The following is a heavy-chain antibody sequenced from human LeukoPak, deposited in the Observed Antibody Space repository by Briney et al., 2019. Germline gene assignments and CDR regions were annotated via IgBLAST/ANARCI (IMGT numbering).Heavy chain of an antibody. CDR3: ARALYNGGGSGDTFDI. CDR1: GITFSTYE. V-gene: IGHV3-48*03. CDR2: IGGSGSTI. D-gene: IGHD6-25*01. Sequence: GGSLRPSCATSGITFSTYEKNLVRPAPGKGLEWVSYIGGSGSTIYYADSVKGRFTISRDNAKNTLFLQMDSLRVEDTAVYYCARALYNGGGSGDTFDIWGQGTMVTVSS. J-gene: IGHJ3*02.